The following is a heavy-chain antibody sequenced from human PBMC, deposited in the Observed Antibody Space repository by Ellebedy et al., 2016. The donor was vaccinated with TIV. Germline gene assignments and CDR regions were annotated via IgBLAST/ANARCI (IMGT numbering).Heavy chain of an antibody. J-gene: IGHJ4*02. CDR1: GYTFTSYG. Sequence: ASVKVSCKASGYTFTSYGISWVRQAPGQGLEWMGWISAYNGNTNYAQKLQGRVTMTTDTSTSTAYMELSSLRSEDTAVYYCAGGIAVAGTIDYWGQGTLVTVSS. CDR2: ISAYNGNT. CDR3: AGGIAVAGTIDY. D-gene: IGHD6-19*01. V-gene: IGHV1-18*04.